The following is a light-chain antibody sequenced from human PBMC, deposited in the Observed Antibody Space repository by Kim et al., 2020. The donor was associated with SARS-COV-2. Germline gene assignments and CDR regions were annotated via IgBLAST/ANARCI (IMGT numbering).Light chain of an antibody. CDR2: SAS. J-gene: IGKJ1*01. CDR1: QDISTY. V-gene: IGKV1-8*01. Sequence: AIRMTQSPPSLSASPGDRVIITCRASQDISTYLAWYQQEPGKAPKLLVNSASSLQTGVPSRFSGSGSGTDFTLTITSLQSEDFATYYCQQYSGYPRTFGQGTKVDIK. CDR3: QQYSGYPRT.